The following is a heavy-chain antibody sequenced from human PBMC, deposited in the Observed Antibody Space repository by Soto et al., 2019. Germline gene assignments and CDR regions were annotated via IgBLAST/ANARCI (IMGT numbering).Heavy chain of an antibody. CDR2: ITSSSVTM. J-gene: IGHJ4*02. CDR1: GFTFSTHS. D-gene: IGHD2-2*01. Sequence: EVQLVESGGGLVQPGGALRLSCAASGFTFSTHSMNWVRQAPGKGLEWISYITSSSVTMYADSVKGRFTISRDNAKNSLYRQMNSLRAEESAVYFCVGEVGFQLIYWGQGPLVTVSS. CDR3: VGEVGFQLIY. V-gene: IGHV3-48*01.